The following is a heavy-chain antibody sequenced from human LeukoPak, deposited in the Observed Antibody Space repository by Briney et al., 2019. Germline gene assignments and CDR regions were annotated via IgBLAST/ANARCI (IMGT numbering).Heavy chain of an antibody. D-gene: IGHD3-9*01. CDR1: GGSISSYY. CDR2: IYYSGST. Sequence: PSGTLSLTCAVSGGSISSYYWSWIRQPPGKGLEWIGYIYYSGSTNYNPSLKSRVTISVDTSKNQFSLKLSSVTAADTAVYYCARDPDILTGLDYWGQGTLVTVSS. J-gene: IGHJ4*02. V-gene: IGHV4-59*01. CDR3: ARDPDILTGLDY.